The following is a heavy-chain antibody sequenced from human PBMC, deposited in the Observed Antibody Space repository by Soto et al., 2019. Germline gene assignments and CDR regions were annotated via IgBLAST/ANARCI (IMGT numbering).Heavy chain of an antibody. J-gene: IGHJ3*02. CDR2: INHSGST. Sequence: QVQLQQWGAGLLKPSETLSLTCAVYGGSFSGYYWSWIRQPPGKGLEWIGEINHSGSTNYNPSLTSRVTLSVDTSKNQVSLKLSSVTAADTAVYYCARVAPLGYCSGGSCYSDAFDIWGQGTMVTVSS. V-gene: IGHV4-34*01. D-gene: IGHD2-15*01. CDR3: ARVAPLGYCSGGSCYSDAFDI. CDR1: GGSFSGYY.